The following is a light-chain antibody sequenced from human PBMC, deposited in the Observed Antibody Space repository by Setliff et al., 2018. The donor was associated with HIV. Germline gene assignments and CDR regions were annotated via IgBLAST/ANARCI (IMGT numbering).Light chain of an antibody. CDR1: SSDVGGYNS. CDR3: SSYTSSSTDIYV. Sequence: QSALTQPASVSGSPGQSITISCTGTSSDVGGYNSVSWYQQHPGKAPKLILFEVRNRPSGVSDRFSGSKSGNTASLTISGLQADDEADYYCSSYTSSSTDIYVFGTGTKVTVL. J-gene: IGLJ1*01. CDR2: EVR. V-gene: IGLV2-14*01.